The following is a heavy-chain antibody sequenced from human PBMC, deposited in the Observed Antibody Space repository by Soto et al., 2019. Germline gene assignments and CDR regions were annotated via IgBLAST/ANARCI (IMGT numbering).Heavy chain of an antibody. CDR3: ARGRDGTTSDYFDY. CDR2: IYSGGST. CDR1: GFTVSSNY. V-gene: IGHV3-53*01. D-gene: IGHD1-7*01. Sequence: PGGSLRLSCAASGFTVSSNYMSWVRQAPGKGLEWVSVIYSGGSTYYADSVKGRFTISRDNSKNTLYLQMNSLRAEDTAVYYCARGRDGTTSDYFDYWGQGTLVTVSS. J-gene: IGHJ4*02.